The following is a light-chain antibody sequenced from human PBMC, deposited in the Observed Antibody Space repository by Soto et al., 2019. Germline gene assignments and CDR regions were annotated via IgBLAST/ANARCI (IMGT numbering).Light chain of an antibody. Sequence: SYELTQPPSVSVAPGKTARITCGGNNIGSKRVHWYQQKPGQAPVLVIYYDSDRPSGIPERFSGSNSGNTATLTISKVEAGDEADYYCQVWDSSSDHPFGGGTQLTVL. J-gene: IGLJ7*01. CDR1: NIGSKR. V-gene: IGLV3-21*04. CDR3: QVWDSSSDHP. CDR2: YDS.